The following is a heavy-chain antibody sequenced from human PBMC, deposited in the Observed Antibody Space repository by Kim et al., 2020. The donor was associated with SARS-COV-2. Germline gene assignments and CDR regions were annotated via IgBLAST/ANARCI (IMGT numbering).Heavy chain of an antibody. D-gene: IGHD2-2*01. CDR2: ISAYNGNT. CDR1: GYTFTSYG. J-gene: IGHJ6*02. V-gene: IGHV1-18*04. Sequence: ASVKVSCKASGYTFTSYGISWVRQAPGQGLEWMGWISAYNGNTNYAQKLQGRVTMTTDTSTSTAYMELRSLRSDDTAVYYCARDQYCSSTSCTKYGMDVWGQGTTVTVSS. CDR3: ARDQYCSSTSCTKYGMDV.